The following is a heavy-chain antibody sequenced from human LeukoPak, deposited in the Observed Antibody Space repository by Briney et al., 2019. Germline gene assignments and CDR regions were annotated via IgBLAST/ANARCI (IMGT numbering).Heavy chain of an antibody. V-gene: IGHV3-7*04. CDR2: IKQDGTEK. D-gene: IGHD6-13*01. Sequence: PEGSRRLSCAPSGVTFSRSWMSWVRQVPGKLLHWVANIKQDGTEKYYVDSVQGRFTISRDNANNSLYLQMNSLRAQDTAVYYCARGTIAAAGYYYSDYWGQGTQVTVSP. CDR3: ARGTIAAAGYYYSDY. CDR1: GVTFSRSW. J-gene: IGHJ4*02.